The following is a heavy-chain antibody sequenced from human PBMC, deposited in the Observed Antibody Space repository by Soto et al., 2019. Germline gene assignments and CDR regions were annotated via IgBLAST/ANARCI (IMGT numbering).Heavy chain of an antibody. CDR3: ARSREQWLVDAFDI. CDR1: GGSFSGYY. CDR2: VNPTGST. Sequence: QVQVQQWGAGLLKSSETLSLTCAVYGGSFSGYYWSWIRQSPGKGLEWIGEVNPTGSTKYNPSLKCRVTISVDTSKNQFSLNLKSVTAAATALYYCARSREQWLVDAFDIWGQGTMVTVS. J-gene: IGHJ3*02. D-gene: IGHD6-19*01. V-gene: IGHV4-34*01.